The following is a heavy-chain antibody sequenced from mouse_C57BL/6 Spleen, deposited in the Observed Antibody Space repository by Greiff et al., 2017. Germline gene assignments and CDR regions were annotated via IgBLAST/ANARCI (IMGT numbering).Heavy chain of an antibody. Sequence: QVQLQQPGAELVKPGASVKMSCKASGYTFTRYWITWVKQRPGPGLEWIGEIYPGSGSTNYNEKFKSKATLTVDTSSSTAYMQLSSLTSEDSAVYYCSRMGPRPLDYWGQGTTLTVSS. J-gene: IGHJ2*01. CDR1: GYTFTRYW. CDR3: SRMGPRPLDY. CDR2: IYPGSGST. V-gene: IGHV1-55*01. D-gene: IGHD3-2*02.